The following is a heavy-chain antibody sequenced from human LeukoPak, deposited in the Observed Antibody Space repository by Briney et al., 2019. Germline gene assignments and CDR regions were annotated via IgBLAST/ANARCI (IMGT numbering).Heavy chain of an antibody. Sequence: GGSLRLSCAASGFTFSSYAMSWVRQALGKGLEWVSAISGSGGSTYYADSVKGRFTISRDNSKNTLYLQMNSLRAEDTAVYYCAEVARASRTHDYWGQGTLVTVSS. J-gene: IGHJ4*02. CDR2: ISGSGGST. V-gene: IGHV3-23*01. CDR1: GFTFSSYA. CDR3: AEVARASRTHDY.